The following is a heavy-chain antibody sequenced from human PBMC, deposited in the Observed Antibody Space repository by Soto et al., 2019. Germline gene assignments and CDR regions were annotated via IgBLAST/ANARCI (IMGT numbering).Heavy chain of an antibody. CDR1: GFPFSSYG. J-gene: IGHJ4*02. CDR2: ISYDGSNK. Sequence: QVQLVESGGGVFQPGSSRRLSGAASGFPFSSYGLHWVRKAPGKGLKWVAVISYDGSNKYYADSVKGRFTISRDNSKNTLYLQMNSLRAEDTAVYYCAKDGSLRVGATWGLDYWGQGTLVTVSS. D-gene: IGHD1-26*01. V-gene: IGHV3-30*18. CDR3: AKDGSLRVGATWGLDY.